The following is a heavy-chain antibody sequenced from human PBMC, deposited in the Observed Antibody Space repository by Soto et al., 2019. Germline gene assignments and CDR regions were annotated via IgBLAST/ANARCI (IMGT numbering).Heavy chain of an antibody. V-gene: IGHV1-69*01. CDR3: ARDKDRVSARSVPHFDY. D-gene: IGHD2-21*02. J-gene: IGHJ4*01. CDR1: GGTFSRHA. Sequence: QVQLVQSGAEVRKPGSSVKVSCKASGGTFSRHAISWVRQAPGQGLEWMGGIIPIFGTANHAQKFQGRVTIIADESTSTVYMELSSLRSEDTAMYYCARDKDRVSARSVPHFDYWGQGTLVTVSS. CDR2: IIPIFGTA.